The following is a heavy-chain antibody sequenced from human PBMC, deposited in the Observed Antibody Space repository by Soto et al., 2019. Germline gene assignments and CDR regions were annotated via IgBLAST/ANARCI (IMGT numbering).Heavy chain of an antibody. D-gene: IGHD6-19*01. J-gene: IGHJ4*02. CDR2: VSHDGRNT. CDR1: GFTCSDYA. CDR3: AKGGRQWLVTPDFNY. Sequence: VQLVESGGGVVQPGRSLRLSCAASGFTCSDYAMHWVRQAPGTGLEWVAVVSHDGRNTHYADSVKGRFTISRDSSKNTVSLDMTSLRAEHTAVYYCAKGGRQWLVTPDFNYWGQGALVTVSS. V-gene: IGHV3-30*18.